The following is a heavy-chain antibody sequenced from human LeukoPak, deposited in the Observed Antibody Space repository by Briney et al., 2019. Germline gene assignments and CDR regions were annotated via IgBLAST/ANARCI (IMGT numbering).Heavy chain of an antibody. J-gene: IGHJ5*02. CDR2: IYTSGST. CDR1: GDSISDSTYY. V-gene: IGHV4-61*02. Sequence: SETLSLTCTVSGDSISDSTYYWGWIRQPAGKGLEWIGRIYTSGSTNYNPSLKSRVTMSVDTSKNQFSLKLSSVTAADTAVYYCARDRQFVVVPAAKGGVGWFDPWGQGTLVTVSS. CDR3: ARDRQFVVVPAAKGGVGWFDP. D-gene: IGHD2-2*01.